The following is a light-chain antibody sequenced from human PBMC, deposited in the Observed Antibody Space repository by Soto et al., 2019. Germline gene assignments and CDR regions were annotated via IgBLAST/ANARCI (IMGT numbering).Light chain of an antibody. CDR3: QHRDNWPPGAT. CDR2: DAS. CDR1: QSISTY. J-gene: IGKJ4*01. Sequence: EIVLTQSPATLSLSPGESATLSCRASQSISTYLAWYQQKPGQAPRRLIYDASKRATDIPARFSGSGSGTVFTLTISSLAPEAFAVYSCQHRDNWPPGATFGGGTKVEIK. V-gene: IGKV3-11*01.